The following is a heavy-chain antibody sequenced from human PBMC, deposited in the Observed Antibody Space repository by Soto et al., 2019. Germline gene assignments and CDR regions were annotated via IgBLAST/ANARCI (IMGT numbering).Heavy chain of an antibody. Sequence: PGVSLRLSCAASGFTFSSYGMHWVRQAPGKGLEWVAVIWYDGSNKYYADSVKGRFTISRDNSKNTLYLQMNSLSAEDTDVYYCARYCSGGSLYYYYGMDVWGQGTTVTVSS. CDR2: IWYDGSNK. J-gene: IGHJ6*02. CDR3: ARYCSGGSLYYYYGMDV. D-gene: IGHD2-15*01. CDR1: GFTFSSYG. V-gene: IGHV3-33*01.